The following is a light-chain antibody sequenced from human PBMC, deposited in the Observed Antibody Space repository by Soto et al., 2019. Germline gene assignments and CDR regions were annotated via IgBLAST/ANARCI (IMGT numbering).Light chain of an antibody. V-gene: IGLV1-44*01. CDR1: SSNVGRHG. CDR3: AVWDVSLDAAV. J-gene: IGLJ7*01. CDR2: GDN. Sequence: QSVLTQSPSASATPGQRVTISCSGSSSNVGRHGVTWYQQLPGSAPKLLIFGDNQRPSGVPDRFSGSKSGASAFLAINGLQSEDEADYYCAVWDVSLDAAVFGGGTQLTVL.